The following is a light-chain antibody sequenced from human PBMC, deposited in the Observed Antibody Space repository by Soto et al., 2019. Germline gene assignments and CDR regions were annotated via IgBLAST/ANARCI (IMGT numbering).Light chain of an antibody. CDR2: DAS. V-gene: IGKV3-11*01. CDR3: QQRSNWPPLT. J-gene: IGKJ4*01. CDR1: QSVSSY. Sequence: EIVLTQSPATLSLFPGERATLSCRASQSVSSYLAWYQQKPGQAPRLLIYDASNRATGIPARFSGSGSGTDFTLTISSLEPEDFAVYYCQQRSNWPPLTFCGGTKVEIK.